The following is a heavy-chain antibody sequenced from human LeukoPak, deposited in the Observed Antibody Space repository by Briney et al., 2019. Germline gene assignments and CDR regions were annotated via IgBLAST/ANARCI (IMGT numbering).Heavy chain of an antibody. V-gene: IGHV4-34*01. CDR1: GGSFSGYY. J-gene: IGHJ3*02. CDR3: ASAVLRYFDWLLSNMGHDAFDI. Sequence: PSETLSLTCAVYGGSFSGYYWSWIRQPPGKGLEWIGEINHSGSTNYNPSLKSRVTISVDTSKNQFSLKLSSVTAADTAVYYCASAVLRYFDWLLSNMGHDAFDIWGQGTMVTVSS. D-gene: IGHD3-9*01. CDR2: INHSGST.